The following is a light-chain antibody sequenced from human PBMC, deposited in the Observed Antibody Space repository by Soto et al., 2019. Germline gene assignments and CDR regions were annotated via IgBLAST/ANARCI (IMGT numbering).Light chain of an antibody. CDR3: SSYTSNSTVV. CDR1: SSDVGGYNY. J-gene: IGLJ2*01. CDR2: DVS. V-gene: IGLV2-14*01. Sequence: SALTQPASVSGSPGQSITISCTGTSSDVGGYNYVSWYQQHPGKAPKLMIYDVSNRPSGVSNRFSGSKSGNTASLTISGLQAEDEADYYRSSYTSNSTVVFGGGTKLTVL.